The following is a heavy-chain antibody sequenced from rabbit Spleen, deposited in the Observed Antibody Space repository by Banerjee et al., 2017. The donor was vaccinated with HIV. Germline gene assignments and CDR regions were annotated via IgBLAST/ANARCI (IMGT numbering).Heavy chain of an antibody. V-gene: IGHV1S40*01. CDR2: IYGGDGHST. D-gene: IGHD5-1*01. CDR3: ARAGEGGDGYLNL. Sequence: QSLEESGGGLVQPEGSLTLTCTASGFSFSSAYYMCWVRQAPGKGLESIACIYGGDGHSTWYASWAKGRFTISKTSSTTVTLQMASLTVADTATYFCARAGEGGDGYLNLWGPGTLVTVS. CDR1: GFSFSSAYY. J-gene: IGHJ4*01.